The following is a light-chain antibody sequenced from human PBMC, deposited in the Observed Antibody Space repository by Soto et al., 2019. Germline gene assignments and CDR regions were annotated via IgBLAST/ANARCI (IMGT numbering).Light chain of an antibody. J-gene: IGKJ3*01. V-gene: IGKV1-27*01. Sequence: DIPMTQSPTSLSASVGDRVTITFRASQDIRNFVAWYQQKPGKAPKLLIYAASTLQSGVPSRFSGSGSGTDFTLTITSLQPEDVATYSCQKYSSVPVFGPGTKVDIK. CDR3: QKYSSVPV. CDR2: AAS. CDR1: QDIRNF.